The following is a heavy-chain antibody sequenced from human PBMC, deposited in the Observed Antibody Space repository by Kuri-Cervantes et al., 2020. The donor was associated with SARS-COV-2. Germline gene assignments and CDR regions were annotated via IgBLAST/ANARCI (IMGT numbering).Heavy chain of an antibody. D-gene: IGHD3-3*01. V-gene: IGHV3-64*02. CDR3: ARGKIGGTICLDV. CDR2: ISSNGGST. Sequence: ETLSLTCAASGFTFSSYAMHWVRQAPGKGLEYVSAISSNGGSTYYADSVKGRFTISRDNSKNTLYLQMGSLRAEGMAVYYCARGKIGGTICLDVWGKGTTVTVSS. CDR1: GFTFSSYA. J-gene: IGHJ6*04.